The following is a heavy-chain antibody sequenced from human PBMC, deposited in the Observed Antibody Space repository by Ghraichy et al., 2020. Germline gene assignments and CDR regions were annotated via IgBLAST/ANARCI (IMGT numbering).Heavy chain of an antibody. Sequence: SDTLSLTCAVNGTSFSAYYWTWIRQPPGKGLEWIGEINHGGHTNYNPSLKSRVTISVEKSKNQFSLKLSSVTAADTAVYYCARVIVGPTNYFDHWGQGALVTVSS. V-gene: IGHV4-34*01. D-gene: IGHD1-26*01. CDR2: INHGGHT. CDR1: GTSFSAYY. CDR3: ARVIVGPTNYFDH. J-gene: IGHJ4*02.